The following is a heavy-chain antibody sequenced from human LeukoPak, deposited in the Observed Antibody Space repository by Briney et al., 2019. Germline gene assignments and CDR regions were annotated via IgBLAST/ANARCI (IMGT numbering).Heavy chain of an antibody. CDR1: GFTFSSYS. J-gene: IGHJ4*02. D-gene: IGHD2-2*01. Sequence: GGPLRLSCAASGFTFSSYSMNWVRQAPGKGLEWVSSISSSSSYIYYADSVKGRFTISRDSAKNSLYLQMNSLRAEDTAVYYCATPPLCSSTSCKYSKRDYWGQGTLVTVSS. V-gene: IGHV3-21*01. CDR2: ISSSSSYI. CDR3: ATPPLCSSTSCKYSKRDY.